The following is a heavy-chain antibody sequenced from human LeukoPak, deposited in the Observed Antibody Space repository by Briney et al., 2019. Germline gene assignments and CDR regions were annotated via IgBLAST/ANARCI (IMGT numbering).Heavy chain of an antibody. D-gene: IGHD3-9*01. V-gene: IGHV3-23*01. CDR3: ARDGRLATFDY. Sequence: GGSLRLSCAASGFTVSSNYMSWVRQAPGKGLEWVSGITGDGGVTYYADSVKGRFTISRDNSKNALYLQMNSLRAEDTAVYYCARDGRLATFDYWGQGTLVTVSS. CDR2: ITGDGGVT. CDR1: GFTVSSNY. J-gene: IGHJ4*02.